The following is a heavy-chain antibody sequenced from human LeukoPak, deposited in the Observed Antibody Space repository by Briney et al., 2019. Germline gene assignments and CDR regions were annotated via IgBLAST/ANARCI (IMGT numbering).Heavy chain of an antibody. Sequence: GASVKVSCKASGYTFTAYYMYWVRQAPGQGLEWMGRINPNSGGTNYAQKFQGRVTMTRDTSISTAYMERSRLRSDDTAVYYCARDQEGIAVPGTKGRAFDPWGQGTLVTVSS. J-gene: IGHJ5*02. CDR3: ARDQEGIAVPGTKGRAFDP. CDR1: GYTFTAYY. D-gene: IGHD6-19*01. CDR2: INPNSGGT. V-gene: IGHV1-2*02.